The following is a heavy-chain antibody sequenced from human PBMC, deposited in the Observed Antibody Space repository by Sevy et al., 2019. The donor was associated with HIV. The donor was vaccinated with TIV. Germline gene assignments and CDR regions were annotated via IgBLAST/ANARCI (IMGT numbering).Heavy chain of an antibody. CDR3: ARGVPYGSGWYGMDV. J-gene: IGHJ6*02. CDR1: GFTFSRYS. D-gene: IGHD6-19*01. CDR2: ISSSSSTI. V-gene: IGHV3-48*01. Sequence: GGYLRLSCAASGFTFSRYSMNWVRQAPGKGLEWVSYISSSSSTIYYADSVKGRFTISRDNAKNSLYLQMNSLRAEDTAVYYCARGVPYGSGWYGMDVWGHGTTVTVSS.